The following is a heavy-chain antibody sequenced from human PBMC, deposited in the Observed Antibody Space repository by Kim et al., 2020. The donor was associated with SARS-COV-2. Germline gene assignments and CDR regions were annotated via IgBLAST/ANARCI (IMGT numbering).Heavy chain of an antibody. V-gene: IGHV4-34*01. CDR3: ARGRGSGWYGSSYYYGMDV. D-gene: IGHD6-19*01. J-gene: IGHJ6*02. CDR1: GGSFSGYY. CDR2: INHSGST. Sequence: SETLSLTCAVYGGSFSGYYWSWIRQPPGKGLEWIGEINHSGSTNYNPSLKSRVTISVDTSKNQFSLKLSSVTAADTAVYYCARGRGSGWYGSSYYYGMDVWGQGTTVTVSS.